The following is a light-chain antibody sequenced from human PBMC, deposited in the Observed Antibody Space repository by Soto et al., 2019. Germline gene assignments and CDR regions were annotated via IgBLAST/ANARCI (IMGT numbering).Light chain of an antibody. Sequence: DIVLTQSPGTLSLSPGERATLSCRASQSVRSTSLAWYQQKPGQAPRLLIYGASSRATGIPDRFSGGGSGTDFTLTISRLEPEDFAVYYCQQHINWPLTFGGGTKV. CDR2: GAS. CDR3: QQHINWPLT. V-gene: IGKV3D-20*02. CDR1: QSVRSTS. J-gene: IGKJ4*01.